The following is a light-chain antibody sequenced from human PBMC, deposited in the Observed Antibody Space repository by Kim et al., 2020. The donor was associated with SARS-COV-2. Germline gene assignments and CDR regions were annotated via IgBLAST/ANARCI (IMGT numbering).Light chain of an antibody. Sequence: GQPITISCTGTNSDIGGHNSASWYQQYPGKAPKLLIYDVTRRASGTSNRFSGSKSGNTASLTITGLQTEDEADYYCSSYTTSTTWVFGGGTKLTVL. CDR2: DVT. J-gene: IGLJ3*02. V-gene: IGLV2-14*04. CDR1: NSDIGGHNS. CDR3: SSYTTSTTWV.